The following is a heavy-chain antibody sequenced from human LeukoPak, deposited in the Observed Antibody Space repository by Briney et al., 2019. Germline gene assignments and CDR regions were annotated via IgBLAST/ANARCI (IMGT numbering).Heavy chain of an antibody. CDR3: ARDLEYYYDV. D-gene: IGHD3-22*01. J-gene: IGHJ4*02. V-gene: IGHV1-69*06. Sequence: SVTVSYKPSGGTFISYAISWVRQAPGQGLEWMGRIIPIFGTANYAQKFQGRVTITADKSTSTAYMELSSLRSEDTAVYYCARDLEYYYDVWGRGTLVTVSS. CDR1: GGTFISYA. CDR2: IIPIFGTA.